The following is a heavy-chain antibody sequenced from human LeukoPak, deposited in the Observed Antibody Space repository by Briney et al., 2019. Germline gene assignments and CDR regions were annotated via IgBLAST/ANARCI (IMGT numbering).Heavy chain of an antibody. CDR1: GYTFTSYG. Sequence: ASVKVSCKASGYTFTSYGINWVRQAPGQGLEWMGWISAYNGNTNYAQKLQGRVTMTTDTSTSTPYMELRSLRSDDTAVYYCARAKSTSFQGHYYYCFGMDVWGQGTTVTVSS. V-gene: IGHV1-18*01. CDR2: ISAYNGNT. CDR3: ARAKSTSFQGHYYYCFGMDV. J-gene: IGHJ6*02. D-gene: IGHD2-2*01.